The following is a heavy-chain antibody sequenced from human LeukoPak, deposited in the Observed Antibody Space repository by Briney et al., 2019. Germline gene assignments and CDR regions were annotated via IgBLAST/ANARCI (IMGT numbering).Heavy chain of an antibody. J-gene: IGHJ4*02. Sequence: KPSETLSLTCAVYGGSFSGYYWSWIRQPPGKGLEWIGEINHSGSTNYNPSLKSRVTISVDTSKNQFSLKVSSVTAADTAVYYCARGPAPDYDFWSGYHPPTYYFDYWGQGTLVTVSS. V-gene: IGHV4-34*01. CDR2: INHSGST. CDR1: GGSFSGYY. D-gene: IGHD3-3*01. CDR3: ARGPAPDYDFWSGYHPPTYYFDY.